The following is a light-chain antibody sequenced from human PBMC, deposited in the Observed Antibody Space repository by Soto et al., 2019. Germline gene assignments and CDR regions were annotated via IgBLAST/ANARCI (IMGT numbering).Light chain of an antibody. V-gene: IGLV2-11*01. CDR2: DVS. CDR1: RSDVGGYNY. J-gene: IGLJ1*01. Sequence: QSALTQPRSVSGSPGQSVTISCTGTRSDVGGYNYVSWYQQHPGKAPKLMIYDVSKRPSGVPDRFSGSKSGNTASLTISGLRAEDEADYYCCSYAGSDTYVFGTGTKLTVL. CDR3: CSYAGSDTYV.